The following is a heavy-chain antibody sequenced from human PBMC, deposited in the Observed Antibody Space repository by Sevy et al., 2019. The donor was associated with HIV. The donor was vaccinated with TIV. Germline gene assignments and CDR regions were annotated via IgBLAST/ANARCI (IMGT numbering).Heavy chain of an antibody. V-gene: IGHV3-33*01. Sequence: GGSLRLSCAASGFTFSGYGMHWVRQAPGKALEWVGIIWDDGTNEHYSDSVKGRFIISRDNSKNTVYLQMTSLRGDDTAVYFCAGDWGGGVEGAITAVIDLWGQGTMVTVSS. CDR2: IWDDGTNE. D-gene: IGHD2-8*02. J-gene: IGHJ3*01. CDR3: AGDWGGGVEGAITAVIDL. CDR1: GFTFSGYG.